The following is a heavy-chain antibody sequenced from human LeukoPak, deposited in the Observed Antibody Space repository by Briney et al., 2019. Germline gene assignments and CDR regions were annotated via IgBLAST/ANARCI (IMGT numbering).Heavy chain of an antibody. J-gene: IGHJ6*03. Sequence: VASVKVSCKASGYTFTSYDISWVRQATGQRLEWMGRMNPNIGNTSYAQKFQGRVTMTRNNSISTAYMELSSLRSEDTAVYYCARPRRLGSTSWVQGDFMDVWGKGTTVTVSS. D-gene: IGHD2-2*01. CDR2: MNPNIGNT. CDR1: GYTFTSYD. V-gene: IGHV1-8*01. CDR3: ARPRRLGSTSWVQGDFMDV.